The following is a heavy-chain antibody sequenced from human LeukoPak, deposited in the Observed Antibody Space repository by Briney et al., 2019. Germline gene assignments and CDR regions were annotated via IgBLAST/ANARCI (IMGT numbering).Heavy chain of an antibody. Sequence: SETLSLTCTVSGGSFSSDYWNWIRQPPGKGLEWIGYIHYTGNTNDNPSLKSRVAISMDASKNQFSLKLSSVTAADTALYYCARRSTYGFFDYWGQGTLVTVSS. CDR3: ARRSTYGFFDY. CDR2: IHYTGNT. J-gene: IGHJ4*02. V-gene: IGHV4-59*08. D-gene: IGHD4-17*01. CDR1: GGSFSSDY.